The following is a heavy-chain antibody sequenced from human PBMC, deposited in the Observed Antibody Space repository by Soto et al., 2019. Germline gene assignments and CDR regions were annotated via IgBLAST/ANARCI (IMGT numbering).Heavy chain of an antibody. J-gene: IGHJ6*02. V-gene: IGHV1-2*04. CDR1: GYSFTDYH. CDR2: INPKSGGT. CDR3: ARGHSTYCSNGGCSFFYNHEMDV. D-gene: IGHD2-8*01. Sequence: ASVKVSCKASGYSFTDYHIHWVRQAPGQGLEWLGRINPKSGGTSTAQKFQGWVTMTRDRSISTVYMELTRLRSDDKAVYFCARGHSTYCSNGGCSFFYNHEMDVWG.